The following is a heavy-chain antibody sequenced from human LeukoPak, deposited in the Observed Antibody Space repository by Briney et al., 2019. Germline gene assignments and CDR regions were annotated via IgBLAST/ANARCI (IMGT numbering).Heavy chain of an antibody. Sequence: GGSLRLSCAASGFTFSSYAMHWVRQAPVKGLEWVAVISYDGSNKYYADSVKGRFTISRDNSKNTLYLQMNSLRAEDTAVYYCARDYKGYCSSTSCYHYYYGIDVWGQGTTVTVSS. V-gene: IGHV3-30-3*01. CDR1: GFTFSSYA. J-gene: IGHJ6*02. CDR2: ISYDGSNK. D-gene: IGHD2-2*01. CDR3: ARDYKGYCSSTSCYHYYYGIDV.